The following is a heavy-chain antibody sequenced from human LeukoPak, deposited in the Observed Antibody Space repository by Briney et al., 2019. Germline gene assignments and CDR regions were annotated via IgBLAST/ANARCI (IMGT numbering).Heavy chain of an antibody. CDR2: ISAYNGKT. Sequence: GASVKVSCKASGYTFTSYGISWVRQAPGQGLEWMGRISAYNGKTNYAQKLQGRVTMTTDTSTSTAYMELRSLRSDYTAVYYCARNGSSGWYEERYYFYYWGQGTLVTVAS. J-gene: IGHJ4*02. CDR1: GYTFTSYG. CDR3: ARNGSSGWYEERYYFYY. D-gene: IGHD6-19*01. V-gene: IGHV1-18*01.